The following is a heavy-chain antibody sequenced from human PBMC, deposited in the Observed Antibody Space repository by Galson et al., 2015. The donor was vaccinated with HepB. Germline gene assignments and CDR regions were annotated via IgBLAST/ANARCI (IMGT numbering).Heavy chain of an antibody. CDR1: GGTFSSYA. CDR3: ARGPVGAYGGKGYFDY. CDR2: IIPIFGTA. V-gene: IGHV1-69*06. D-gene: IGHD4-23*01. J-gene: IGHJ4*02. Sequence: QSGAEVKKPGSSVKVSCKASGGTFSSYAISWVRQAPGQGLEWMGGIIPIFGTANYAQKFQGRVTITADKSTSTAYMELSSLRSEDTAVYYCARGPVGAYGGKGYFDYWGQGTLVTVSS.